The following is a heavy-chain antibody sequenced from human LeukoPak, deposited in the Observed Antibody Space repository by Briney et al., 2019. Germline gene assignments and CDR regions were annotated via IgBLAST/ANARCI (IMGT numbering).Heavy chain of an antibody. CDR2: ISAYNGNT. D-gene: IGHD3-10*01. V-gene: IGHV1-18*01. CDR3: ARPTPTMVRGVITYYFDY. Sequence: GASVKVSCKASGYTFTSYGISWVRQAPGQGLEWMGWISAYNGNTNYAQKLQGRVTMTTDTSTSTAYMELRCLRSDDTAVYYCARPTPTMVRGVITYYFDYWGQGTLVTVSS. CDR1: GYTFTSYG. J-gene: IGHJ4*02.